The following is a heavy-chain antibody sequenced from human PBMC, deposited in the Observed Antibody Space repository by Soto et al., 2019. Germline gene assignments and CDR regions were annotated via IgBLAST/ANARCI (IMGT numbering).Heavy chain of an antibody. J-gene: IGHJ4*02. V-gene: IGHV3-73*01. Sequence: TGESLKISCVGSGFTFHGSTMHWVRQASGKGLEWIGLISIKPNNYATVYAASVTGRFTISRDDSNNTAYLQMNSLKTEDTAVYHCLSAYKNTNYYFDYWRRRPMVVVSS. CDR1: GFTFHGST. D-gene: IGHD2-8*01. CDR3: LSAYKNTNYYFDY. CDR2: ISIKPNNYAT.